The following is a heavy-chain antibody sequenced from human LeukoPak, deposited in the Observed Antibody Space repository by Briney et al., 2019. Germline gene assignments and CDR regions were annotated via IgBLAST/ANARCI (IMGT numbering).Heavy chain of an antibody. D-gene: IGHD2-15*01. CDR3: ARHEWMTGYCSGDSCRYNWFDP. CDR1: GGSISSSSYY. J-gene: IGHJ5*02. Sequence: SETLSLTCTVSGGSISSSSYYWGWIRQPPGKGLEWIESLYYTGTTYYNPSLKSRVTISVDTSKNQFSLRLSSVTAADTAVYYCARHEWMTGYCSGDSCRYNWFDPWGQGTLVTVSS. V-gene: IGHV4-39*01. CDR2: LYYTGTT.